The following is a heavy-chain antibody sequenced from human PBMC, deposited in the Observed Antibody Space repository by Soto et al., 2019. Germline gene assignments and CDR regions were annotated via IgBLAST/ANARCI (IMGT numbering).Heavy chain of an antibody. CDR1: GFTFSSYA. V-gene: IGHV3-30-3*01. CDR3: ARDRGRTPAGAYNYYHYGVDV. Sequence: GGSLRLSCAASGFTFSSYAMHWVRQAPGKGLEWVALISFDGSNEFDADSVKGRFTISRDNSKSTLYLQMNSLRAEDTAVYYCARDRGRTPAGAYNYYHYGVDVWGQGTTVTSP. J-gene: IGHJ6*02. CDR2: ISFDGSNE. D-gene: IGHD2-2*01.